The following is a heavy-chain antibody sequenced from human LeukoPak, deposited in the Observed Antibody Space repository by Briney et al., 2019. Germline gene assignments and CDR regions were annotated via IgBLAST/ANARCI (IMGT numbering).Heavy chain of an antibody. CDR2: ISSSTSTI. CDR1: GFTFSSYS. CDR3: AKGGSSSSGAY. V-gene: IGHV3-48*01. Sequence: GGSLRLSCAASGFTFSSYSMNWVRQAPGKGLEWVSYISSSTSTIYYADSVKGRFTISRDNAKNALYLQMNSLRAEDTAVYYCAKGGSSSSGAYWGQGTLVTVSS. D-gene: IGHD6-6*01. J-gene: IGHJ4*02.